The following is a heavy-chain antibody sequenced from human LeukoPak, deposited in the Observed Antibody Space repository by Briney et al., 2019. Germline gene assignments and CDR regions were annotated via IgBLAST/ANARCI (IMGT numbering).Heavy chain of an antibody. CDR2: MNPNSGNT. Sequence: ASVKVSCKASGYTFTSYDINWVRQATGQGLEWMGWMNPNSGNTGYAQKFQGRVTMTRNTSISTAYMELSSLRSEDTAVYYCARVPGYCSSTSCYELGHFDYWGQGTLVTVSS. D-gene: IGHD2-2*03. J-gene: IGHJ4*02. V-gene: IGHV1-8*01. CDR1: GYTFTSYD. CDR3: ARVPGYCSSTSCYELGHFDY.